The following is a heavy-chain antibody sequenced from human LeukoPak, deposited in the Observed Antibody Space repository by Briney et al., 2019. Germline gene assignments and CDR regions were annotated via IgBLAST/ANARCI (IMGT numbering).Heavy chain of an antibody. CDR1: GGSISSYY. V-gene: IGHV4-59*08. Sequence: SETLSLTCTVSGGSISSYYWSWIRQPPGKGLEWIGYIYYSGSTNYNPSLKSRVTISVDTSKNQFSLKLSSVTAADTAVYYCAIGDWASPDYWSRGTLVTVSS. J-gene: IGHJ4*02. D-gene: IGHD3-9*01. CDR2: IYYSGST. CDR3: AIGDWASPDY.